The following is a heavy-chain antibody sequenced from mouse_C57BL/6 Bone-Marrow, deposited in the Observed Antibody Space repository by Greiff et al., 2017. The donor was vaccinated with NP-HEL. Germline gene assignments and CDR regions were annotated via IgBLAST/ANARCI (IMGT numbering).Heavy chain of an antibody. D-gene: IGHD1-1*01. CDR3: ARGDYGSSYAFAY. CDR2: ISYDGSN. CDR1: GYSITSGYY. V-gene: IGHV3-6*01. Sequence: DVHLVESGPGLVKPSQSLSLTCSVTGYSITSGYYWNWIRQFPGNKLEWMGYISYDGSNNYNPSLKNRISITRDTSKNQFFLKLNSVTTEDTATYYCARGDYGSSYAFAYWGQGTLVTVSA. J-gene: IGHJ3*01.